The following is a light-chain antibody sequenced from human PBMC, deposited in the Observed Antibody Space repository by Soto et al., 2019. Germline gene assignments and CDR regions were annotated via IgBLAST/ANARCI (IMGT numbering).Light chain of an antibody. J-gene: IGKJ4*01. CDR3: QQYANSPLT. V-gene: IGKV3-20*01. CDR2: GPS. Sequence: EIVLTQSPGTLSLSPGERATLSCRASQSVSNNYLAWYQQKPGQAPRLLIYGPSSRAAGIPDRFSGSGSGTDFTLTISRLEPDDFAVYYCQQYANSPLTFGGGTKVEIK. CDR1: QSVSNNY.